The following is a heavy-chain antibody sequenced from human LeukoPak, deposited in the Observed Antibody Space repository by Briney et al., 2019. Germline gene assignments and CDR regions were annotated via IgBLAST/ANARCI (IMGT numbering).Heavy chain of an antibody. D-gene: IGHD5-12*01. CDR1: GYNFTGYY. CDR2: INPNSGGT. Sequence: GASVKVSCKASGYNFTGYYMHWVRQAPGQGLEWMGWINPNSGGTNYAQRFQGRVTMTRDTSISTAYMELSRLRSDDTAVYYCAPTHSDYDYYFDYWGQGTLVTVSS. J-gene: IGHJ4*02. CDR3: APTHSDYDYYFDY. V-gene: IGHV1-2*02.